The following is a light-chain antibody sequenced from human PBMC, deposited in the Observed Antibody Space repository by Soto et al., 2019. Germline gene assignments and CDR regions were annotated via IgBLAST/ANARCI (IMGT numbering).Light chain of an antibody. J-gene: IGKJ1*01. CDR1: QGIGST. V-gene: IGKV3-15*01. CDR2: DTS. Sequence: EIVMTQSPATLSVSPGEGATLSCRASQGIGSTLAWYQQKPGQTPRLLIYDTSIRATGVPARFRGSASGTEFTLTITSLQSEDFATYYCQQSYSTHRTFCHGTRWISN. CDR3: QQSYSTHRT.